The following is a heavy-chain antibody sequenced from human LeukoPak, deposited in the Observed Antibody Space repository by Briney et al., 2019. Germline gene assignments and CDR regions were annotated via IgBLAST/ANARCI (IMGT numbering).Heavy chain of an antibody. J-gene: IGHJ3*02. D-gene: IGHD2-21*02. CDR1: GFTFSSYG. V-gene: IGHV3-30*02. Sequence: GGSLRLSCAASGFTFSSYGMHWVRQAPGKGLEWVAFIRYDGSNKYYADSVKGRLTISRDNSKNTLYLQMNSLRAEDTAVYYCAKYIVVVTAGSNAFDIWGQGIMVTVSS. CDR2: IRYDGSNK. CDR3: AKYIVVVTAGSNAFDI.